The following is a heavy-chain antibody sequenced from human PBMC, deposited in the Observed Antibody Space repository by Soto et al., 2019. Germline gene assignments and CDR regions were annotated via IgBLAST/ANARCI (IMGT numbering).Heavy chain of an antibody. V-gene: IGHV1-18*04. CDR1: GYTFTSYG. Sequence: VASVKVSCKASGYTFTSYGISWVRQAPGQWHEWMGWISAYNGNTNYAQKLQGRVTMTTDTSTSTAYMELWSLRSVDTAVYYWAPCDGRQYYCRKDVLGQRCTVVVAS. J-gene: IGHJ6*02. D-gene: IGHD2-21*01. CDR2: ISAYNGNT. CDR3: APCDGRQYYCRKDV.